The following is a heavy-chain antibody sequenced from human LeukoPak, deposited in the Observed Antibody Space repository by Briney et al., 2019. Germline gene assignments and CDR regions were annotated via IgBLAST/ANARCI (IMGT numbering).Heavy chain of an antibody. CDR3: ARAYGDSGAFDI. CDR1: GYTFSSYD. Sequence: ASVKVSCKASGYTFSSYDINWVRQATGQGLEWMGWMNPNSGNTGYAQKFQGRVTMTRNTSISTAYMELSSLRSEDTAVYYCARAYGDSGAFDIWGQGTMVTVSS. J-gene: IGHJ3*02. D-gene: IGHD4-17*01. CDR2: MNPNSGNT. V-gene: IGHV1-8*01.